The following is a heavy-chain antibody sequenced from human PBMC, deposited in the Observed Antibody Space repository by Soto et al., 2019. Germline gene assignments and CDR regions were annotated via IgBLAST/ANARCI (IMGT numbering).Heavy chain of an antibody. Sequence: PLEILSLTCAVYGGSFSGYYWSWIRQPPGKGLEWIGEINHSGSTNYNPSLKSRLTISVDTSKNQFSLKLSSVTAADTAVYYCARGIPAAAQIGNWFDPWGQGTLVTVSS. V-gene: IGHV4-34*01. J-gene: IGHJ5*02. CDR2: INHSGST. CDR3: ARGIPAAAQIGNWFDP. D-gene: IGHD2-2*01. CDR1: GGSFSGYY.